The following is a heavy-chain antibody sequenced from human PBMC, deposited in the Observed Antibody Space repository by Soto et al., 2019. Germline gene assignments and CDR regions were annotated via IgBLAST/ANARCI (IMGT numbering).Heavy chain of an antibody. V-gene: IGHV1-69*02. CDR3: ARRRYCGADCYKYYYFGMDV. CDR2: IIPILTIT. Sequence: QVQLVQSGAEVKKPGSSVRLSCTASGGTFSSYTLSWVRQAPGQGLEWMGRIIPILTITDYAQKFRGRLTITADKSSSTAYMELRGLRSEDTAVYYCARRRYCGADCYKYYYFGMDVWGQGTTVTVSS. CDR1: GGTFSSYT. D-gene: IGHD2-21*02. J-gene: IGHJ6*02.